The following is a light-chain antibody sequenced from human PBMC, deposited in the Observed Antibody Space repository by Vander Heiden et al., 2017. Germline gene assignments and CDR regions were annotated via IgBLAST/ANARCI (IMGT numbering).Light chain of an antibody. Sequence: EMVLTQSPATPSLSPADQATLSCRACQSDSSYLARYPQKPGQAPRLLIYDASNRATGIPARFSGSGSGTDFTLTSSSLEPEDFAVYYCQQHSNSLTFGGGTKVEIK. CDR1: QSDSSY. J-gene: IGKJ4*01. CDR2: DAS. CDR3: QQHSNSLT. V-gene: IGKV3-11*01.